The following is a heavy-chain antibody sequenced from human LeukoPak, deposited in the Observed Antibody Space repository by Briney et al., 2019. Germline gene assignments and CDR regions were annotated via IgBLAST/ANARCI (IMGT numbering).Heavy chain of an antibody. CDR2: IYYSGSS. CDR1: GGSLSSGGDY. Sequence: SETLSLTCTVSGGSLSSGGDYWGSIRQPPGKGLEGIGYIYYSGSSYYSPSLQSRVTLSVDTSKNQFSLRLNSATAPDTAVYFCARLIYDALYYYDFWGQGTLVTAST. V-gene: IGHV4-30-4*01. CDR3: ARLIYDALYYYDF. D-gene: IGHD3-3*01. J-gene: IGHJ4*02.